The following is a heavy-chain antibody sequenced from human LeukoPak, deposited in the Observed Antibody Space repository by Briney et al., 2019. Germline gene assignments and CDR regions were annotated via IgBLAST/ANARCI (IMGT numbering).Heavy chain of an antibody. J-gene: IGHJ5*02. V-gene: IGHV1-2*02. D-gene: IGHD2-15*01. CDR2: INPNSGDT. CDR1: VYTFPHYY. CDR3: ARGDCSVSGCHGGNWFDP. Sequence: GASLKVSCKASVYTFPHYYIHWVRQAPGQRLEWMGWINPNSGDTNYVQSFQGRVTLTRDTSSSTAHMELSRLRSDDTAVYYCARGDCSVSGCHGGNWFDPWGQGTLVTVSS.